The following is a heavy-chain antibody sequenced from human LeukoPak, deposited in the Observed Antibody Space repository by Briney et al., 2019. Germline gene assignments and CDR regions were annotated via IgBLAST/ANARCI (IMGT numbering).Heavy chain of an antibody. D-gene: IGHD3-3*01. CDR1: GFTFSSYA. J-gene: IGHJ4*02. CDR2: SKGGGGCT. CDR3: ARFQSAAFDY. V-gene: IGHV3-23*01. Sequence: GGCLRLSCAASGFTFSSYAMSWGRQAPGKGLEWVATSKGGGGCTEHAEQIKGRFTISRDNSKNTLFLQLSSLRAEDTAVYYCARFQSAAFDYGGRDAGDTVSS.